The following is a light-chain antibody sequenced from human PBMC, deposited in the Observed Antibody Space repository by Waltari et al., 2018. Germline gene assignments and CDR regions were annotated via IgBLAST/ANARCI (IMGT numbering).Light chain of an antibody. J-gene: IGLJ2*01. CDR1: SSDVGGYAY. V-gene: IGLV2-14*03. Sequence: QSALTQPASVSGSPGQSITISCPGTSSDVGGYAYVSWYQQRPGKAPKVMIYDVSNRPSGVSNRFSGSKSGNTASLAISGLQAEDEADYYCSSYTSTTTVIFGGGTKLTVL. CDR3: SSYTSTTTVI. CDR2: DVS.